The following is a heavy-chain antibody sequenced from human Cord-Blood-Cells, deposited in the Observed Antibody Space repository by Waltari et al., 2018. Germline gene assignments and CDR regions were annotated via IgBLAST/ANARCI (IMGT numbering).Heavy chain of an antibody. CDR1: AGTFSSYA. D-gene: IGHD4-17*01. CDR3: ARVDYGPHAFDI. Sequence: QVQLVQSGAEVKKPGSSVKVSCTASAGTFSSYALSGVRQAPGQGLEWMGWIIPIFGTATYAQKFQGRVTITAHNSTSTAYMELSSLRSEDTAVYYCARVDYGPHAFDIWGQGTMVTVSS. V-gene: IGHV1-69*06. J-gene: IGHJ3*02. CDR2: IIPIFGTA.